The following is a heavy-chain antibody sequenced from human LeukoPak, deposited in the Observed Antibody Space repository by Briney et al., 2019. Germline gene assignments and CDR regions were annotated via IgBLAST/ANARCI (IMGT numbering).Heavy chain of an antibody. Sequence: SQTLSLTCTVSGDSISSGNYYWTWIRQPPGKGLEWIGYIYYSGSTFYNPSLKSRVTISVDTSKNEFSLKLSSVTAADTAVYYCARGYYDSSGYYLGTDAFDIWGQGTMVTVSS. J-gene: IGHJ3*02. CDR1: GDSISSGNYY. CDR3: ARGYYDSSGYYLGTDAFDI. D-gene: IGHD3-22*01. CDR2: IYYSGST. V-gene: IGHV4-30-4*01.